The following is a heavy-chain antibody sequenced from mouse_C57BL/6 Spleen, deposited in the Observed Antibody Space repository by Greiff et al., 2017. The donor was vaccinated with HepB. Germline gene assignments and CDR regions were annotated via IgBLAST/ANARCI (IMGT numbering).Heavy chain of an antibody. CDR1: GYSITSGYY. D-gene: IGHD2-2*01. CDR3: ARFGYDGYYDV. V-gene: IGHV3-6*01. CDR2: ISYDGSN. Sequence: DVQLQESGPGLVKPSQSLSLTCSVTGYSITSGYYWNWIRQFPGNKLEWMGYISYDGSNNYNPSLKNRISITRDTSKNQFFLKLKSVTTEDTATYYCARFGYDGYYDVWGKGTTVTVSS. J-gene: IGHJ1*03.